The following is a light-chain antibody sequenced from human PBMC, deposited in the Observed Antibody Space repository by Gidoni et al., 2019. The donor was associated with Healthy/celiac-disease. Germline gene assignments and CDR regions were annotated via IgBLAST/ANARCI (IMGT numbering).Light chain of an antibody. CDR2: DVS. CDR3: SSYTSSSTLV. Sequence: QSALSQPAPVSGPPGQSITISGTGTSSDVGGYNYVSWYHQHPGNAPKLMIYDVSTRPSGVSNRFSGSQSGNPASLTISGLQAEDEADYYCSSYTSSSTLVFGAGTKVTVL. V-gene: IGLV2-14*01. CDR1: SSDVGGYNY. J-gene: IGLJ1*01.